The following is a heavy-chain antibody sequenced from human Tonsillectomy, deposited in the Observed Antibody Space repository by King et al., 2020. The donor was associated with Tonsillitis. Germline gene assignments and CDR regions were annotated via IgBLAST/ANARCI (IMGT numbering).Heavy chain of an antibody. CDR3: AREVPIYYYYMDV. CDR2: INSDGSST. D-gene: IGHD1-1*01. J-gene: IGHJ6*03. CDR1: GFTFCSYW. V-gene: IGHV3-74*01. Sequence: VQLVESGGGLVQPGGSLRLSCAASGFTFCSYWMHWVRQAPGKGLVWVSRINSDGSSTSYADSVKGRFTISRDNAKNTLYLQMNSLRAEDTAVYYCAREVPIYYYYMDVWGKGTTVTVSS.